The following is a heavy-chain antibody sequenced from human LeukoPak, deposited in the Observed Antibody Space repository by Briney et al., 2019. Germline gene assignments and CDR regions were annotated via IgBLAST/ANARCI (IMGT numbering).Heavy chain of an antibody. CDR2: ISWDGGST. CDR3: AKDTIEGYYYYMDV. J-gene: IGHJ6*03. Sequence: GGSLRLSCAASGFTFDDYTMHWVRQAPGKGLEWVSLISWDGGSTYYADSVKGRFTISRDNSKSSLYLQMNSLRTEDTALYYCAKDTIEGYYYYMDVWGKGTTVTVSS. V-gene: IGHV3-43*01. CDR1: GFTFDDYT.